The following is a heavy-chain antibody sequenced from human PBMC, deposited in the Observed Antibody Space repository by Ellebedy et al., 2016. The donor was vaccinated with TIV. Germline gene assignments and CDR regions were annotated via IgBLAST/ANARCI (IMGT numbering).Heavy chain of an antibody. CDR1: GFTFSSYA. Sequence: GESLKISCAASGFTFSSYAMSWVRQAPGKGLECVSAISGSGGSTYYADSVKGRFTISRDNSKNTLYLQMNSLRAEDTAVYYCAKHDYGDYGMGYWGQGTLVTVSS. V-gene: IGHV3-23*01. D-gene: IGHD4-17*01. CDR3: AKHDYGDYGMGY. J-gene: IGHJ4*02. CDR2: ISGSGGST.